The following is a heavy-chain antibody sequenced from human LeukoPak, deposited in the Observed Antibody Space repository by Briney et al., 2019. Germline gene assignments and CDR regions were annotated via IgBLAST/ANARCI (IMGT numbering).Heavy chain of an antibody. D-gene: IGHD2-15*01. CDR3: SRARAVVVIDVCY. CDR1: GASIWRTTYY. Sequence: SETLSLTCTVSGASIWRTTYYWGWIRQPPGKGLEWIGTVYSNGRPYYNPSLKSRVAIYVDTSKNQFFLNVTSVTAADTAVYFCSRARAVVVIDVCYWGQGNLVTVAS. CDR2: VYSNGRP. J-gene: IGHJ4*02. V-gene: IGHV4-39*01.